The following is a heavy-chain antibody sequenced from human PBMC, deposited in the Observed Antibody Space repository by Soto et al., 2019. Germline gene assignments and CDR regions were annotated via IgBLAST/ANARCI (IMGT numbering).Heavy chain of an antibody. V-gene: IGHV3-15*07. J-gene: IGHJ6*02. Sequence: GGSLRLSCAASGFTFSNAWMNWVRQAPGKGLEWVGRIKSKTDGGTTDYAAPVKGRFTISRDDSKNTLYLQMNSLKTEDTAVYYCTTEGYYGSGSYLDYYYGMDVWGQGTTVTVSS. CDR3: TTEGYYGSGSYLDYYYGMDV. CDR2: IKSKTDGGTT. D-gene: IGHD3-10*01. CDR1: GFTFSNAW.